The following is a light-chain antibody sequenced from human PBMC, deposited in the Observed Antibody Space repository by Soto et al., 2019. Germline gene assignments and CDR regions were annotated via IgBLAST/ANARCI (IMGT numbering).Light chain of an antibody. CDR3: QQFNNWPLT. CDR1: QNIASN. Sequence: EVVMTQSPASLSVSPGERVTLSCRASQNIASNLAWYQQKPGQAPRLLIYGASARAAGIPGRFGGSWSGTDFRLTISSLQSEDVAVYYCQQFNNWPLTFGGGTRLEIK. V-gene: IGKV3-15*01. CDR2: GAS. J-gene: IGKJ4*01.